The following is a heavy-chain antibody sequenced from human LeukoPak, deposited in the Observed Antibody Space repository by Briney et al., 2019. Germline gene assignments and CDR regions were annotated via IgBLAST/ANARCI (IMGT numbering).Heavy chain of an antibody. Sequence: GGSLRLSCAASGFTFSRYGMHWVRQAPRKGLEWVAVTSYDGTKKDYADHVKGRFTISRDNSQNTLYLQMNSLRAEDTAVYYCARVGYYASGPFSYFDYWGQGTLVTVSS. V-gene: IGHV3-30*03. CDR1: GFTFSRYG. CDR2: TSYDGTKK. D-gene: IGHD3-10*01. CDR3: ARVGYYASGPFSYFDY. J-gene: IGHJ4*02.